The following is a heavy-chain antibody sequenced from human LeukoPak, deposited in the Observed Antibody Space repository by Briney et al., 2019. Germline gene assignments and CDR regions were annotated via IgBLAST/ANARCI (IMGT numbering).Heavy chain of an antibody. CDR2: VNGNGGST. V-gene: IGHV3-53*05. J-gene: IGHJ4*02. Sequence: GGSLRLSCAASGFTVSSNYMSWVRQAPGKGLEWVSGVNGNGGSTSYADSVKGRFTVSRDNSKNTLYLQMNTLRAEDTAVYYCARDGSIAATGAFDYWGQGTLVTVSS. CDR1: GFTVSSNY. CDR3: ARDGSIAATGAFDY. D-gene: IGHD6-13*01.